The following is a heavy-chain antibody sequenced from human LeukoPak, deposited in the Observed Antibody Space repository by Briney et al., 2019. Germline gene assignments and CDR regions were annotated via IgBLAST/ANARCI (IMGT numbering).Heavy chain of an antibody. CDR2: INPNGGGT. V-gene: IGHV1-2*02. J-gene: IGHJ4*02. CDR3: ARGHSSLRLYYFDY. D-gene: IGHD6-6*01. Sequence: VSVKVSCKASGYTFTGNFIHWVRQAPGQGLEWVGWINPNGGGTNYAQKFQGRVTMTRDTSISTAYMDLSSLTSEDTAIYYCARGHSSLRLYYFDYWGQGTLVTVSS. CDR1: GYTFTGNF.